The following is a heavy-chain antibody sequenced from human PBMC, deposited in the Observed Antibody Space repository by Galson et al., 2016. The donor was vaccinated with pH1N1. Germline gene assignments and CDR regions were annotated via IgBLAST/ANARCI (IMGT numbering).Heavy chain of an antibody. CDR3: ARVKMLTGYYHPYYVDY. J-gene: IGHJ4*02. D-gene: IGHD3-9*01. Sequence: TLSLTCTVSGASVSSGDLCWSWIRQPPGKGLEWIGYIYYSGTTYYNPSLQSRFIISVDTSRNQFSLKLNSVTAADTALYYCARVKMLTGYYHPYYVDYWGQGTLVTVSS. CDR1: GASVSSGDLC. V-gene: IGHV4-30-4*08. CDR2: IYYSGTT.